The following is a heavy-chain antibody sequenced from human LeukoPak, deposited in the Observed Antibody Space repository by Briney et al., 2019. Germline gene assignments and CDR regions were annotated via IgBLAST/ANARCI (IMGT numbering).Heavy chain of an antibody. J-gene: IGHJ4*02. CDR2: IFYSGST. CDR1: GGSISTANYY. D-gene: IGHD4-17*01. Sequence: PSETLSLTCTVSGGSISTANYYWGWIRQPPGKGLEWIGNIFYSGSTYYSPSLKSRVTISLDTSRNQFSLMLNSVTAADTAVYYCATYGDYVERGYFDYWGQGTLVTVSS. V-gene: IGHV4-39*07. CDR3: ATYGDYVERGYFDY.